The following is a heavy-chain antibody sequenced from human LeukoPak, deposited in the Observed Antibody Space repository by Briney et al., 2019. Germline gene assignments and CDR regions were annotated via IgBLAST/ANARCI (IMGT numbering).Heavy chain of an antibody. Sequence: ASVKVSCKASGYTFTGYYMHWVRQAPGQGLEWMWWINPNSGGTNYAQKFQGRVTMTRDTSISTAYMELSRLRSDDTAVYYCARGASAKWYSSSYYFDYWGQGTLVTVSS. CDR1: GYTFTGYY. J-gene: IGHJ4*02. D-gene: IGHD6-6*01. CDR2: INPNSGGT. CDR3: ARGASAKWYSSSYYFDY. V-gene: IGHV1-2*02.